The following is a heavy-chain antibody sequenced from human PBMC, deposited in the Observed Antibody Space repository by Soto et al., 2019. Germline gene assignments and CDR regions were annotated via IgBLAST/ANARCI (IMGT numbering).Heavy chain of an antibody. Sequence: HPGGSLRLSCAASGFIFSSYAMSWVRQAPGKGLEWVSTISGSGGSTYYADSVKGRFAISRDNSKKTLYLQMNSLRAEDTAVYYCAKDRRLFTGSYSEVLDYWGQGTLVTVSS. CDR2: ISGSGGST. J-gene: IGHJ4*02. CDR1: GFIFSSYA. CDR3: AKDRRLFTGSYSEVLDY. V-gene: IGHV3-23*01. D-gene: IGHD1-26*01.